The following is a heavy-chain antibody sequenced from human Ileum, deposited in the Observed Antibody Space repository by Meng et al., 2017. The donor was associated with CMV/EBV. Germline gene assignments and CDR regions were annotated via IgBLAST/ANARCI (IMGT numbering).Heavy chain of an antibody. CDR2: ITGSGGRT. Sequence: GGSLRLSCAASGFTFSDYAMSWVRQAPGKGLEWVSGITGSGGRTEYADSVKGRLTISRDNSKNTLYLQMNSMRGEDTAVYYCAKDRRYDWNCGWFDSWGQGTLVTVSS. V-gene: IGHV3-23*01. D-gene: IGHD1-7*01. CDR1: GFTFSDYA. J-gene: IGHJ5*01. CDR3: AKDRRYDWNCGWFDS.